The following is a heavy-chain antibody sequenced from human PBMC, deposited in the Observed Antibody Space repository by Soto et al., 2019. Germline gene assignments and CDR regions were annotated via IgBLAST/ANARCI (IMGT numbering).Heavy chain of an antibody. J-gene: IGHJ6*01. CDR1: NGSLSSNY. Sequence: SETLSLTCTVSNGSLSSNYWRWIRQSPGKGLEWLGNIYYSGSTNYNPSLKSRVTMSVDTSKNQFTLKLSSVTAADTGAYFCAWCFMVPVYFFDVRGQGTP. CDR3: AWCFMVPVYFFDV. D-gene: IGHD3-10*01. V-gene: IGHV4-59*01. CDR2: IYYSGST.